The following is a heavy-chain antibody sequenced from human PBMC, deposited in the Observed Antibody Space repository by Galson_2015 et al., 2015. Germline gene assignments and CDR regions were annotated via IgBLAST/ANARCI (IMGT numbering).Heavy chain of an antibody. D-gene: IGHD1-14*01. CDR3: ARESLVFTGWFDP. CDR2: IYYSGST. CDR1: GGSISSYY. Sequence: ETLSLTCTVSGGSISSYYWSWIRPPPGKGLEWIGYIYYSGSTNYNPSLKSRVTISVDTSKNQFSLKLSSVTAADTAVYYCARESLVFTGWFDPWGQGTLVTVSS. V-gene: IGHV4-59*01. J-gene: IGHJ5*02.